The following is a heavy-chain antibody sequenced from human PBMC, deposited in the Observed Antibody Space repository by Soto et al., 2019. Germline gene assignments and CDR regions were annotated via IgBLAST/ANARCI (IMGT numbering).Heavy chain of an antibody. Sequence: PGGSLRLSCAASGFTFSSYGMHWVRQAPGKGLEWVAVISYDGSNKYYADSVKGRFTISRDNSKNTLYLQMNSLRAEDTAVYYCAKDRNLRYFDWNDAFDIWGQGTMVTVSS. V-gene: IGHV3-30*18. CDR2: ISYDGSNK. CDR3: AKDRNLRYFDWNDAFDI. CDR1: GFTFSSYG. D-gene: IGHD3-9*01. J-gene: IGHJ3*02.